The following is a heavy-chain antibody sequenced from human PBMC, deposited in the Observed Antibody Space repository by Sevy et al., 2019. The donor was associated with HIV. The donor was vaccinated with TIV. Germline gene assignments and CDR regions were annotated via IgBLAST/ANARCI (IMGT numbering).Heavy chain of an antibody. Sequence: GGSLRLSCTASGFTFDDYAMSWFRQAPGKGLEWVAFITRNSYEAYGGTTEYAASVKGRFTISRDDSKSIAYLQMNSLKTEETAVYYCTRGLATADTPEYYFDYWGQGTLVTVSS. CDR2: ITRNSYEAYGGTT. CDR3: TRGLATADTPEYYFDY. D-gene: IGHD5-12*01. V-gene: IGHV3-49*03. CDR1: GFTFDDYA. J-gene: IGHJ4*02.